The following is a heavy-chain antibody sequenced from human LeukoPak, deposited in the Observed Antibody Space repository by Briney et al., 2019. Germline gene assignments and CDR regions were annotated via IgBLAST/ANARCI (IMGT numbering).Heavy chain of an antibody. CDR3: AELGITMIGGV. D-gene: IGHD3-10*02. V-gene: IGHV3-48*04. J-gene: IGHJ6*04. CDR1: GFTFSSYW. Sequence: GGSLRLSCAASGFTFSSYWFHWVRQAPGKGLEWVSYISSSGSTIYYADSVKGRFTISRDNAKNSLYLQMNSLRAEDTAVYYCAELGITMIGGVWGKGTTVTISS. CDR2: ISSSGSTI.